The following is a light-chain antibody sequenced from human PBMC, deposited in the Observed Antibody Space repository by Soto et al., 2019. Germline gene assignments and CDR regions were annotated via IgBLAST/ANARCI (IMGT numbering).Light chain of an antibody. J-gene: IGKJ4*01. CDR1: QGIRHY. CDR3: QNYNRVPLT. V-gene: IGKV1-27*01. Sequence: DIQMTQSPSSLSAYVGDRVTITCLARQGIRHYLAWYQQKPGLVPKLLLCDASPIHSGVPARFSGSGSGTLFTLTISGLLPEDVATYYCQNYNRVPLTFGGGTNVDIQ. CDR2: DAS.